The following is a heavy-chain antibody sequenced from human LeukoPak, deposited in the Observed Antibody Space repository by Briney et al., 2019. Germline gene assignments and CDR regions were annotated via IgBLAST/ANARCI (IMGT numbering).Heavy chain of an antibody. CDR2: IYYSGST. J-gene: IGHJ4*02. Sequence: SETLSLTCTVSGGSISSYYWSWIRQPPGKGLEWIGYIYYSGSTNYNPSLKSRVTISVDTSKNQFSLKLSSVTAADTAVYYCAGASYTKEFDYWGQGTLVTVSS. D-gene: IGHD3-16*01. CDR3: AGASYTKEFDY. V-gene: IGHV4-59*01. CDR1: GGSISSYY.